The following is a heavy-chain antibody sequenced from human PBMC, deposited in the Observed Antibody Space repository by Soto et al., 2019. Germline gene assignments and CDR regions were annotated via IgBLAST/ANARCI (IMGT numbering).Heavy chain of an antibody. CDR1: GYTFTSYG. CDR3: ASATPPPASMVRGVTARYGMDV. Sequence: ASVKVSCKASGYTFTSYGISWVRQAPGQGLEWMGWISAYNGNTNYAQKLQGRVTMTRNTSISTAYMELSSLRSEDTAVYYCASATPPPASMVRGVTARYGMDVWGQGTTVTVSS. CDR2: ISAYNGNT. D-gene: IGHD3-10*01. V-gene: IGHV1-18*01. J-gene: IGHJ6*02.